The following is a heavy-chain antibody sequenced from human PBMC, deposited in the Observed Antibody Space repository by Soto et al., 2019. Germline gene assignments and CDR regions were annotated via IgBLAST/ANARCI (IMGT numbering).Heavy chain of an antibody. D-gene: IGHD3-3*01. V-gene: IGHV4-34*01. CDR3: ARVRDWFGP. CDR1: GGSFSGYY. CDR2: TDHSAYP. J-gene: IGHJ5*02. Sequence: SETLSLTCAVYGGSFSGYYWNWIRQPPGKGLEWIEETDHSAYPNYNPSLKSRVTISVDTSKNQSSLRLTSVTAADTAVYYCARVRDWFGPWGKGTLVTVSS.